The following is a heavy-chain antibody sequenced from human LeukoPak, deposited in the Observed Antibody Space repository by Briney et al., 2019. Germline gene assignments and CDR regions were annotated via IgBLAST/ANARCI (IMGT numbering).Heavy chain of an antibody. J-gene: IGHJ4*02. CDR2: IWYDGSNK. CDR1: GFTFSSYG. D-gene: IGHD3-10*01. Sequence: GGSLRLSCAASGFTFSSYGMHWVRQAPGKGLEWVAVIWYDGSNKYYADSVKGRFTISRDNSKNTLYLQMNSLRAEDTAVYYCAREDPLITMVRGVLDYWSQGTLVTVSS. V-gene: IGHV3-33*01. CDR3: AREDPLITMVRGVLDY.